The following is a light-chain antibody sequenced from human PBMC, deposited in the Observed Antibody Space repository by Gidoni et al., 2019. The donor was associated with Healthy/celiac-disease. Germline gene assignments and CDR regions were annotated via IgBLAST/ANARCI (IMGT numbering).Light chain of an antibody. CDR2: EVN. CDR1: SSDVGSYNL. J-gene: IGLJ2*01. Sequence: HSAPTPPAPVSGSPGPSLTISRTGTSSDVGSYNLVSWYQQHPGKAPKLMIYEVNKRPSGVSNRFSGSKSGNTASLTISGLQAEDEADYYCCSYVGSSTYVVFGGGTKLTVL. CDR3: CSYVGSSTYVV. V-gene: IGLV2-23*02.